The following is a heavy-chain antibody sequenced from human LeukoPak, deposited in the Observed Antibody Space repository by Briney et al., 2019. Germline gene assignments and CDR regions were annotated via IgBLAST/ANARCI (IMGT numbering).Heavy chain of an antibody. D-gene: IGHD7-27*01. CDR1: GYTFTSYY. J-gene: IGHJ4*02. V-gene: IGHV1-46*01. CDR3: ARDWGASNYFDY. CDR2: ISPNGGST. Sequence: ASVKVSCKASGYTFTSYYMHWVRQGPGQGLEWMGLISPNGGSTRLAQKFQGRVTMTSDMATSTVYMELSSLRSEDAAVYYCARDWGASNYFDYWGQGSLIIVSS.